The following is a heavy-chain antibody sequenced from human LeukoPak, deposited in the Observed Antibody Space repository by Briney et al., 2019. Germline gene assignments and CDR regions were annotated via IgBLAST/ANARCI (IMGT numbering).Heavy chain of an antibody. J-gene: IGHJ5*02. CDR2: IYYGGST. V-gene: IGHV4-59*12. CDR1: GGSISSYY. D-gene: IGHD1-7*01. CDR3: AIKSGTGRVDP. Sequence: SETLSLTCTVSGGSISSYYWSWIRQPPGKGLEWIGYIYYGGSTNYNPSLKSRVTISVDTSKNQFSLKLSSVTAADTAVYYCAIKSGTGRVDPWGQGTLVTVSS.